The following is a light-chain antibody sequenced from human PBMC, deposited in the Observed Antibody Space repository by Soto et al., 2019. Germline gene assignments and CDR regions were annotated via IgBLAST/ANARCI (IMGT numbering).Light chain of an antibody. CDR1: QSVSSSY. CDR3: QQYGSSPPYT. Sequence: EIVLTQSPGSLSLSPGERATLSCRASQSVSSSYLAWYQQKPGQAPRLVIYGASSRATGIPDRFSGSGSGTDFTLTISRLEPEDFAVYYCQQYGSSPPYTFGQGTKREIK. J-gene: IGKJ2*01. V-gene: IGKV3-20*01. CDR2: GAS.